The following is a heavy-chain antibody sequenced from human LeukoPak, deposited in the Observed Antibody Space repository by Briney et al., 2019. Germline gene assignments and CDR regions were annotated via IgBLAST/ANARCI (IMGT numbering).Heavy chain of an antibody. CDR1: GYSFTSYW. CDR2: IYPGDSDT. Sequence: GESLKISCKGSGYSFTSYWIGWVRQMPGKGLECMGIIYPGDSDTRYSPSFQGQVTISVDMSVNTAYLQWSSLQASDTAIYYCARQRVNAFDIWGQGTVVTVSS. CDR3: ARQRVNAFDI. V-gene: IGHV5-51*01. J-gene: IGHJ3*02.